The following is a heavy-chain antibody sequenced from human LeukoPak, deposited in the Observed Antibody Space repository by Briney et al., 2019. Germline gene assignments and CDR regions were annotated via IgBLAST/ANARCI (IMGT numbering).Heavy chain of an antibody. J-gene: IGHJ4*02. V-gene: IGHV1-69*04. D-gene: IGHD3-22*01. CDR2: IIPILGIA. Sequence: SVKVSCKSSGGTFSSYAIIWVRHAPGQGLDWMGRIIPILGIANYAQKFQGRVTITADKSTSTAYMELSSLRSEDTAVYYCARELNYDSSGYYFDYWGQGTLVTVSS. CDR1: GGTFSSYA. CDR3: ARELNYDSSGYYFDY.